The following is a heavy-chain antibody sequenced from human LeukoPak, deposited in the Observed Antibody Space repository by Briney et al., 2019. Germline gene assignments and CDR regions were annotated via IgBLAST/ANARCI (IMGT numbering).Heavy chain of an antibody. CDR1: VYTFTIYG. V-gene: IGHV1-18*01. CDR2: ISAYNGNT. D-gene: IGHD4-17*01. CDR3: ARYGDDLYFDY. Sequence: ASVTVSFKSSVYTFTIYGISWVRQAPGQGLEWMGWISAYNGNTNYAQKLQGRVTMTTDTSTSTAYMELRSLRSDDTAVYYCARYGDDLYFDYWGQGTLVTVSS. J-gene: IGHJ4*02.